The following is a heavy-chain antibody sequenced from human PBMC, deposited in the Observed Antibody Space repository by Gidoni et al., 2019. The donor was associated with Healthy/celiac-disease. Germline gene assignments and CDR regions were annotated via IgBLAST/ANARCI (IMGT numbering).Heavy chain of an antibody. CDR3: ARGSFIGYCSGGSCYNGMDV. V-gene: IGHV1-2*02. CDR2: INPNSGGT. CDR1: GYTFTGYN. J-gene: IGHJ6*02. Sequence: QVQLVQSGAEVKKPGASVKASCKASGYTFTGYNMHWVRQAPGQGREWMGWINPNSGGTNYAQKFQGRVTMTRDTSISTAYMELSRLRSDDTAVYYCARGSFIGYCSGGSCYNGMDVWGQGTTVTVSS. D-gene: IGHD2-15*01.